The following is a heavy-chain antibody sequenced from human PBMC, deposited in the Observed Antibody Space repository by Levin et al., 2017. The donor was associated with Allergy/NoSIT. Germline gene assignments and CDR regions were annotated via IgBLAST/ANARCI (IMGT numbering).Heavy chain of an antibody. J-gene: IGHJ4*02. V-gene: IGHV3-23*01. CDR2: FADTGGT. D-gene: IGHD6-19*01. CDR1: GFSFSNYG. Sequence: LGESLKISRAGSGFSFSNYGMTWVRQAPGKGLEWVSGFADTGGTYYADSVKGRFTISRDNSKNTLYLEMNSLRAEDTAVYYCAKDIGRSNGWTKPAYDDYWGQGTLVTVSS. CDR3: AKDIGRSNGWTKPAYDDY.